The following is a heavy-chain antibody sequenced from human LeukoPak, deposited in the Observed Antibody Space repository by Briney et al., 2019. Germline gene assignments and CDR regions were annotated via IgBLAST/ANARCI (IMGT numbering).Heavy chain of an antibody. CDR3: ARDPQYQLLYYYYYMDV. V-gene: IGHV3-7*01. CDR2: IKEDGSEK. J-gene: IGHJ6*03. CDR1: GFTFSTYW. Sequence: GGSLRLSCAASGFTFSTYWMSWVRQAPGKGLEWVANIKEDGSEKYYGDSVKGRFTISRDNAKNSLYLQMNSLRAEDTAVYYCARDPQYQLLYYYYYMDVWGKGTTVTVSS. D-gene: IGHD2-2*01.